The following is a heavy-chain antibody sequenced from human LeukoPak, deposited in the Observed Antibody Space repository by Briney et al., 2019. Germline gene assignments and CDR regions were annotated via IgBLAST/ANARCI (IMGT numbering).Heavy chain of an antibody. Sequence: GGSLRLSCAASGFTVSSNYMTWVRQAPGKGLEWVSVISRGGTRSYADSVKGRFTISRDNSNNTLYLQMNSLRAEDTAAYYCASLNDYGSFFDYWGQGTLVTVSS. D-gene: IGHD4-17*01. V-gene: IGHV3-66*01. CDR1: GFTVSSNY. CDR2: ISRGGTR. J-gene: IGHJ4*02. CDR3: ASLNDYGSFFDY.